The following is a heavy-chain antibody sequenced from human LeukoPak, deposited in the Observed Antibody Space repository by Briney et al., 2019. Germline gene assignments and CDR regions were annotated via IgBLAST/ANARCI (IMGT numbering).Heavy chain of an antibody. CDR3: ARDHYYGSGTTRTGYAFDI. V-gene: IGHV3-30-3*01. J-gene: IGHJ3*02. CDR2: ISYDGSNK. D-gene: IGHD3-10*01. CDR1: GFTFSSYA. Sequence: GGSLRLSCTASGFTFSSYAMHWVRQAPGKGLEWVAVISYDGSNKYYADSVKGRFTISRDNSKNTLYLQMNSLRAEDTAVYYCARDHYYGSGTTRTGYAFDIWGQGTMVTVSS.